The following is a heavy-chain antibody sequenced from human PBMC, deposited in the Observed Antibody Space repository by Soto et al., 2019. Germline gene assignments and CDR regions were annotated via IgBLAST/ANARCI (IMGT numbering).Heavy chain of an antibody. D-gene: IGHD3-22*01. CDR1: GFTFSDYY. CDR3: ARVRGSGDYWAYYGMDV. CDR2: ISGSGSTI. V-gene: IGHV3-11*01. J-gene: IGHJ6*02. Sequence: QVDLVESGGGLVKPGGSLRLSCSASGFTFSDYYMTWIRQAPGKGLEWISYISGSGSTIYYAASVKGRFTISRDNAKTSLYLQRNSGRAEDTALYYCARVRGSGDYWAYYGMDVWGQGTTVTVSS.